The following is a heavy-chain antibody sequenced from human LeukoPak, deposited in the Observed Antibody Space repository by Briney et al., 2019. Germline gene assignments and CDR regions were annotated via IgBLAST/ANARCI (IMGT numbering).Heavy chain of an antibody. J-gene: IGHJ4*02. D-gene: IGHD6-19*01. Sequence: GASVKVSCKASGNTFTSYYMHWVRQAPGQGLERMGIINPSGGSTSYAQKFQGRVTMTRDTSTSTVYMELSSLRSEDTAVYYCARVGAVAGDYFDYWGQGTLVTVSS. CDR2: INPSGGST. CDR1: GNTFTSYY. CDR3: ARVGAVAGDYFDY. V-gene: IGHV1-46*01.